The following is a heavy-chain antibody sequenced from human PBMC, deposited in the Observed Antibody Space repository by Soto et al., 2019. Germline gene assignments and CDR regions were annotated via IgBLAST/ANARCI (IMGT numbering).Heavy chain of an antibody. V-gene: IGHV1-18*01. Sequence: ASVKVSCKTSGYSFTTYGISWVRQAPGQGLEWMGWISGYNGNTHYAQKFQGRVSMTTDTSTSTAYMELRSLRSDDTAVYYCAREGPAPYYYYGMDVWGQ. CDR3: AREGPAPYYYYGMDV. CDR1: GYSFTTYG. J-gene: IGHJ6*02. CDR2: ISGYNGNT.